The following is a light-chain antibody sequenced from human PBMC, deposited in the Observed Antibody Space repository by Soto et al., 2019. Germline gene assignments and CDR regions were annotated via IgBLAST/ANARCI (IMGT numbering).Light chain of an antibody. V-gene: IGLV2-14*01. CDR2: DVS. J-gene: IGLJ2*01. Sequence: QSALTQPASVSGSPGQSITISSTGTSSDVGTYNYVSWYQQYPGKAPKLIIYDVSNRPSGVSNRFSGYKSGNTASLTISALQAEDEADYYCSSYTSSTTLIFGGGTKLTVL. CDR1: SSDVGTYNY. CDR3: SSYTSSTTLI.